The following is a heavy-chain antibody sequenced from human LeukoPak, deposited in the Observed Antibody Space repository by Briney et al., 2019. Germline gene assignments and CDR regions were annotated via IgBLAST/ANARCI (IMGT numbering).Heavy chain of an antibody. CDR2: ISYDGSNK. CDR3: ARGGAGTTFDY. D-gene: IGHD6-19*01. V-gene: IGHV3-30*03. Sequence: GGSLRLSCAASGFTFSSYGMHWVRQAPGKGLEWVAVISYDGSNKYYADSVKGRFTISRDNAKNSLYLQMNSLRAEDTAVYYCARGGAGTTFDYWGQGTLVTVSS. CDR1: GFTFSSYG. J-gene: IGHJ4*02.